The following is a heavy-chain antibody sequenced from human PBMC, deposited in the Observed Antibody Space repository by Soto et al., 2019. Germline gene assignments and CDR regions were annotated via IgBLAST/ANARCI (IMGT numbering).Heavy chain of an antibody. CDR2: IGTAGDP. CDR1: GFSFTNYD. D-gene: IGHD6-13*01. V-gene: IGHV3-13*05. J-gene: IGHJ6*02. CDR3: ARGAISTSYYYYYGMDF. Sequence: PGGSLRLSCTASGFSFTNYDMHWVRQAPGKGLEWVSSIGTAGDPYYPGSVKGRFTISRESAKNSLYLQINSLRAGDTAVYYCARGAISTSYYYYYGMDFWGQGTTVTVSS.